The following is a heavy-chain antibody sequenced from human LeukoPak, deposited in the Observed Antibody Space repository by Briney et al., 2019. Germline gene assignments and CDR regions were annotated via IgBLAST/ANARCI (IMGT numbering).Heavy chain of an antibody. CDR2: IYHSGST. Sequence: SETLSLTCAVSGYSISSGYYWGWIRQPPGKGLEWIGSIYHSGSTYYNPSLKSRVTISVDTSKNQFSLKLSSVTAAETAVYYCANQDYDILTGYYGYYFDYWGQGTLVTVSS. J-gene: IGHJ4*02. CDR1: GYSISSGYY. CDR3: ANQDYDILTGYYGYYFDY. D-gene: IGHD3-9*01. V-gene: IGHV4-38-2*01.